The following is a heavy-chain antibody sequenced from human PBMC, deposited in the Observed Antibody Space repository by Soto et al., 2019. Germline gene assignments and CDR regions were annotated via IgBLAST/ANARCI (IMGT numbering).Heavy chain of an antibody. J-gene: IGHJ5*02. CDR1: GGSFSSYC. Sequence: QVQLQQWGAGLLKPSETLSLTCAVYGGSFSSYCWTWIRQPPGKGLEWIGEINHSGSTDYNRSLKSRVTISVDTSKNQFSLKLSSLTAADTAVYYCARRNKYSSSWYGIPRFDPWGQGTLVTVSS. D-gene: IGHD6-13*01. CDR2: INHSGST. CDR3: ARRNKYSSSWYGIPRFDP. V-gene: IGHV4-34*01.